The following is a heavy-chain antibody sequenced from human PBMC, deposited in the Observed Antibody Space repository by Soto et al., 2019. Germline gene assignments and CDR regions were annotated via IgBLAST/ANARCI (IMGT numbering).Heavy chain of an antibody. CDR1: DESVTSPGNY. Sequence: SETLSLTCNVSDESVTSPGNYWNWIRQRPDTGLEWIGYISSGGSPFYNPSLKSRVSISLDTSKNVISLTLRSVTAADTALYYCTLNHCAGGGCYDRDYWGRGTRVTVSS. J-gene: IGHJ1*01. D-gene: IGHD2-21*01. CDR3: TLNHCAGGGCYDRDY. V-gene: IGHV4-31*03. CDR2: ISSGGSP.